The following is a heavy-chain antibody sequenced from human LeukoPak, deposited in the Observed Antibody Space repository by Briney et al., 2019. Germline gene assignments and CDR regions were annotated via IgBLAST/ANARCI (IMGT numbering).Heavy chain of an antibody. CDR1: GFTFSNYS. Sequence: GGSLRLSCAASGFTFSNYSMNWVRQAPGKGLEWVSYTSRSGSTIYYADSVKGRFTISRDNAKNSLYLQMNSLRAEDTAVYYCARDEAYYDFWSGYNNNYYFDYWGQGTLVTVSS. V-gene: IGHV3-48*01. CDR2: TSRSGSTI. J-gene: IGHJ4*02. CDR3: ARDEAYYDFWSGYNNNYYFDY. D-gene: IGHD3-3*01.